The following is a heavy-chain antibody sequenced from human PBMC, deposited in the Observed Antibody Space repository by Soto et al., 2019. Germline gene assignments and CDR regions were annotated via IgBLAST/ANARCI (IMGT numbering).Heavy chain of an antibody. Sequence: GGSLRLSCAASGFTVSSNYMSWVRQAPGKGLEWVSIVYSGGNTYYADSVKGRFTISRDNSKNTVYLQMNSLSAEDTAVYYCAREWGASWGQGTLVTVSS. CDR3: AREWGAS. CDR1: GFTVSSNY. D-gene: IGHD3-16*01. J-gene: IGHJ1*01. V-gene: IGHV3-53*01. CDR2: VYSGGNT.